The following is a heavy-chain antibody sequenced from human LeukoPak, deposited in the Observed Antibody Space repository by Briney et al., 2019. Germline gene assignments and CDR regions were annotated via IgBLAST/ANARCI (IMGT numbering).Heavy chain of an antibody. J-gene: IGHJ5*02. CDR2: IGPADDT. Sequence: GGSLRLSCAASGFAFSGSAMHWVRQVPGKGLEYVSHIGPADDTHYSDSVRGRFTISREDSKKSLYLQMNNLRAEDTGVYYCARAPTRWHKHFDPWSQGTPVTVSS. CDR1: GFAFSGSA. D-gene: IGHD1-14*01. V-gene: IGHV3-13*04. CDR3: ARAPTRWHKHFDP.